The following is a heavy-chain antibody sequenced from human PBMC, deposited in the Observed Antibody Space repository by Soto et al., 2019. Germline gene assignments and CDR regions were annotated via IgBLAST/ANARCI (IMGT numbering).Heavy chain of an antibody. Sequence: QVQLVESGGGVVQPGRSLRLSCAASGFTFNSYAMHWVRQAPGKGLEWVAVISYDGGNKYYADSVKGRLTISRDNSKNTLYLQINSLRPEDTAVYYCAKPAYHDFWSGQFHYWGQGTLVTVSS. CDR1: GFTFNSYA. J-gene: IGHJ4*02. D-gene: IGHD3-3*01. CDR2: ISYDGGNK. CDR3: AKPAYHDFWSGQFHY. V-gene: IGHV3-30*18.